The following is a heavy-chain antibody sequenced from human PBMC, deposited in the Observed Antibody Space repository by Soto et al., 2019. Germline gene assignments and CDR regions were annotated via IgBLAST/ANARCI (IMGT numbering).Heavy chain of an antibody. D-gene: IGHD3-22*01. V-gene: IGHV4-39*01. CDR1: GGSISSSSYY. Sequence: QLQLQESGPGLVKPSETLSLTCTVSGGSISSSSYYWGWIRQPPGKGLEWIGSIYYSGSTYYNPSLKSRVTISVDTSKNPFSLKLSSVTAADTAVYYCASLYYYDSSGYSPWSQGTLVTVSS. CDR2: IYYSGST. J-gene: IGHJ5*02. CDR3: ASLYYYDSSGYSP.